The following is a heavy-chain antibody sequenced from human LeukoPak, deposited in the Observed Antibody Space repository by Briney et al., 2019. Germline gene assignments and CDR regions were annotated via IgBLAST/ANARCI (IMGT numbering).Heavy chain of an antibody. J-gene: IGHJ6*03. CDR3: ARLRGYDILTGSHEPYPSDYYYYYMDV. V-gene: IGHV4-34*01. CDR1: GGSFSGYY. D-gene: IGHD3-9*01. CDR2: INHSGST. Sequence: TSETLSLTCAVYGGSFSGYYWSWIRQPPGKGLEWIGEINHSGSTNYNPSLKSRVTISVDTSRNQFSLKLSSVTAADTAVYYCARLRGYDILTGSHEPYPSDYYYYYMDVWGKGTTVTISS.